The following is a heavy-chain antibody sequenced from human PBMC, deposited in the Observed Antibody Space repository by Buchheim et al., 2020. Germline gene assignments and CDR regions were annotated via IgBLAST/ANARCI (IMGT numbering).Heavy chain of an antibody. V-gene: IGHV3-23*01. Sequence: EVQLLESGGGLVQPGGSLRLSCAASGFTFSSYAMSWVRQAPGKGLEWVSAISGSGGSTYYADSVKGRFTISRDNSKNTLYLQMNSLGAEDTAVYYCAKDSPGFPYYYDSSGYRASWGQGTL. CDR2: ISGSGGST. CDR3: AKDSPGFPYYYDSSGYRAS. CDR1: GFTFSSYA. D-gene: IGHD3-22*01. J-gene: IGHJ4*02.